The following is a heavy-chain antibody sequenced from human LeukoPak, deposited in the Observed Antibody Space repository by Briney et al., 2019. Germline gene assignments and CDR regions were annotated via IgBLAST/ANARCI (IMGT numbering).Heavy chain of an antibody. J-gene: IGHJ4*02. CDR2: IRYDGSNK. Sequence: GGSLRLSCAASGFTFSSYWMSWVRQAPGKGLEWVAFIRYDGSNKYYADSVKGRFTISRDNSKNTLYLQMNSLRAEDTAVYYCAKDRRIVGATIGYWGQGTLVTVSS. CDR1: GFTFSSYW. CDR3: AKDRRIVGATIGY. V-gene: IGHV3-30*02. D-gene: IGHD1-26*01.